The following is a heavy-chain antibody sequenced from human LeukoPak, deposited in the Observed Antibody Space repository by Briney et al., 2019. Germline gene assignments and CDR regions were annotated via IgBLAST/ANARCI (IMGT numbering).Heavy chain of an antibody. CDR3: ARDTEDTAMVTRDY. Sequence: ASVKVSCKASGYIFTSYAISWVRQVPGQGLEWMGWISVYSGKTDYAQKLQGRVTMTTDTSTSTAYMELRSLRSDDTAVYYCARDTEDTAMVTRDYWGQGTLVTVSS. CDR2: ISVYSGKT. J-gene: IGHJ4*02. CDR1: GYIFTSYA. V-gene: IGHV1-18*01. D-gene: IGHD5-18*01.